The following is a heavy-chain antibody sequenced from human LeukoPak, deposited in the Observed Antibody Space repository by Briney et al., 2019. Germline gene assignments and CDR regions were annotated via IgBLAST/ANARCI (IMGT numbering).Heavy chain of an antibody. CDR3: ARLIGDIAVSGTSWFVP. D-gene: IGHD6-19*01. CDR1: GGSISSHY. J-gene: IGHJ5*02. V-gene: IGHV4-59*11. Sequence: SETLSLTCTVSGGSISSHYWSWIRQAPGKGLEWIGYIYYSGSTNYNPSLKSRVTISVDTSKNQFSLKLSSVTAADTAMYYCARLIGDIAVSGTSWFVPWGQGTLVTVSS. CDR2: IYYSGST.